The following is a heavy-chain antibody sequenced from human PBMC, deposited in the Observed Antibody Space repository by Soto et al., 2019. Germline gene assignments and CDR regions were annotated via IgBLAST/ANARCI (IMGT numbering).Heavy chain of an antibody. Sequence: PGGSLRLSCAAAGFTFSTCLMMWVRQAPGKGLEWVANINQDGSERYYVDSVKGRFAISRDNAKNSLYLQMNSPRAEDTAVYYCVKDNRGSYWGQGTLVTVSS. CDR3: VKDNRGSY. CDR2: INQDGSER. D-gene: IGHD3-10*01. CDR1: GFTFSTCL. J-gene: IGHJ4*02. V-gene: IGHV3-7*01.